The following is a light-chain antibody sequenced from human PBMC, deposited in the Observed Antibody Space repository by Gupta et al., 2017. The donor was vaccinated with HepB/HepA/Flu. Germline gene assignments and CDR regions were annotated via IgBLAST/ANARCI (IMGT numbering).Light chain of an antibody. Sequence: IQMPTSPSSLSASVGDRVTITCRASQSISSYLNWYQQKPGKAPKLLIYSASSLQSGVPSRFSGSGSGTDFTLTISSLQPEDFATYYCQQRYSTPRITFGQGTRLEIK. J-gene: IGKJ5*01. CDR2: SAS. V-gene: IGKV1-39*01. CDR1: QSISSY. CDR3: QQRYSTPRIT.